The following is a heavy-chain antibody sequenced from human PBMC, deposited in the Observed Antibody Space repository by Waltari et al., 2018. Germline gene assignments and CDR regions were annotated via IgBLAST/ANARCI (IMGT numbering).Heavy chain of an antibody. D-gene: IGHD1-1*01. Sequence: QVQLQESGPGLVKSSETLSLTCTVSGYSINSDSYWGWIRQPPGKGLEWIGSIYHSGNTYYNLSLKSRVTLSLDTSKNQFSLSLSSVTAADTAVYDCVRGTYNQPSNWGQGTLVTVSS. J-gene: IGHJ4*02. CDR2: IYHSGNT. CDR3: VRGTYNQPSN. CDR1: GYSINSDSY. V-gene: IGHV4-38-2*02.